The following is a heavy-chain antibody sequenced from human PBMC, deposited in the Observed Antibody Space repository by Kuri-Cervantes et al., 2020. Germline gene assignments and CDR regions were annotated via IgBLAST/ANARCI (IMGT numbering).Heavy chain of an antibody. CDR1: GGSFSIYY. Sequence: GSLRLSCAVYGGSFSIYYWSWIRQPPGKGLEWIGEINHRGSTNYNPSLKSRVTISVDTSKNQFSLKLNSVTAADTAVYYCARLRAVAGTFSATYWFDPWGQGTLVTVSS. CDR3: ARLRAVAGTFSATYWFDP. V-gene: IGHV4-34*01. CDR2: INHRGST. J-gene: IGHJ5*02. D-gene: IGHD6-19*01.